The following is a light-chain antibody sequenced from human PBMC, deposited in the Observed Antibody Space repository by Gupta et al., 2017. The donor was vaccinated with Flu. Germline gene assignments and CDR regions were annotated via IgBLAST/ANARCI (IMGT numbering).Light chain of an antibody. CDR3: QQSVNNPIT. V-gene: IGKV1-39*01. CDR2: DTS. CDR1: QNINIY. J-gene: IGKJ5*01. Sequence: DIQMTQSPSSLSASLGDRVTITCRASQNINIYLNWYQQKSGKAPEVLIYDTSSLQSGAPSRFSGSGSGTDFTLTINRLQPEDFATYYCQQSVNNPITFGQGTRMDIK.